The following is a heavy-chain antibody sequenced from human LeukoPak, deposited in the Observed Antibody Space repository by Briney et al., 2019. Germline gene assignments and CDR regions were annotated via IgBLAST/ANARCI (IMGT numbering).Heavy chain of an antibody. Sequence: KPSETLSLTCAVYGGSFSGYYWSWIRQPPGKGLEWIGEINHSGSTNYNPSLKSRVTISVDTSKNQFSLKLSSVTAADTAVYYCARRRLSCSSTSCVLKRVEVDYWGQGTLVTVSS. D-gene: IGHD2-2*01. V-gene: IGHV4-34*01. CDR3: ARRRLSCSSTSCVLKRVEVDY. CDR1: GGSFSGYY. CDR2: INHSGST. J-gene: IGHJ4*02.